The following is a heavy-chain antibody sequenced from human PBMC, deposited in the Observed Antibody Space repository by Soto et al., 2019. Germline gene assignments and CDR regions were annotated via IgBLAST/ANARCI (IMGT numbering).Heavy chain of an antibody. V-gene: IGHV3-23*01. CDR1: GFTFSSYA. J-gene: IGHJ4*02. CDR2: ISGSGAST. CDR3: ANHRMVRGVITYYFDY. D-gene: IGHD3-10*01. Sequence: GGSLRLSCAASGFTFSSYAMSWVRQAPGKGREWVSAISGSGASTYYADTVQGRLTIARAKSKNTLYLKMNSLRAEATAVYYCANHRMVRGVITYYFDYWGQGTLVTVSS.